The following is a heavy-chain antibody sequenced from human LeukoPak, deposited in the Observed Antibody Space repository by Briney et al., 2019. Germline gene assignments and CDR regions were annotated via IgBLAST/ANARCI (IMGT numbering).Heavy chain of an antibody. CDR3: TRDLMDYDVSTGLHHYYMDV. V-gene: IGHV3-74*01. CDR2: IKYDGSTS. Sequence: GGSLRLSCEASGFTFTTYWIHWVRQGPGKGLVWVSRIKYDGSTSNYADSVKGRFTISRDNAKNTLYLQMNTLRVEDTAVYYCTRDLMDYDVSTGLHHYYMDVWGQGTTVTVSS. CDR1: GFTFTTYW. J-gene: IGHJ6*02. D-gene: IGHD3-9*01.